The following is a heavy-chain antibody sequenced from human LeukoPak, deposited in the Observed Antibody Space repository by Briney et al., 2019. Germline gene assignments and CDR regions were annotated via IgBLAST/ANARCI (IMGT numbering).Heavy chain of an antibody. J-gene: IGHJ3*02. V-gene: IGHV3-30-3*01. D-gene: IGHD2-21*01. Sequence: QPGGSLRLSCAASGFTFSTYFMHWVRQAPGKGLEWVADIASDGSHTFYVESVKGRFTISRDNSKNTLYLKMNSLRAEDTAVYFCARERQDTILHSGAFDIWGQGTMVTVSS. CDR1: GFTFSTYF. CDR3: ARERQDTILHSGAFDI. CDR2: IASDGSHT.